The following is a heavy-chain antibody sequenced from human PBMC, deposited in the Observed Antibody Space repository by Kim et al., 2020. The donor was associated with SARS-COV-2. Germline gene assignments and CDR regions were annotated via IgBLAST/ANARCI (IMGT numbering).Heavy chain of an antibody. CDR2: IIPIFGTA. Sequence: SVKVSCKASGGTFSSYAISWVRQAPGQGLEWMGGIIPIFGTANYAQKFQGRVTITADESTSTAYMELSSLRSEDTAVYYCARAKGAWAVTILRAPAGWYFDLWGRGTLVTVSS. CDR3: ARAKGAWAVTILRAPAGWYFDL. J-gene: IGHJ2*01. D-gene: IGHD4-17*01. CDR1: GGTFSSYA. V-gene: IGHV1-69*13.